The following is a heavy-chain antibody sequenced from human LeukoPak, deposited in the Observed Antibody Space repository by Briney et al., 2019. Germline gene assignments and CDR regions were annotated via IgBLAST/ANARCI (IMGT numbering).Heavy chain of an antibody. V-gene: IGHV3-23*01. D-gene: IGHD3-3*01. CDR1: GFTFSSYA. Sequence: PGGSLRLSCAASGFTFSSYAMSWVRQAPGKGLEWVSAISGSGGSTYYADSVKGRFTISRDNSKNTLYLQMNSLRAADTAVYYCAKGTYYHFWSDYYEWGQGTLVTVFS. J-gene: IGHJ4*02. CDR2: ISGSGGST. CDR3: AKGTYYHFWSDYYE.